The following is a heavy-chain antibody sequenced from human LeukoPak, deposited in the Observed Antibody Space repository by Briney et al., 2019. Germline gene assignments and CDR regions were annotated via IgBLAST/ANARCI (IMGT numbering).Heavy chain of an antibody. CDR3: AKGYYTSSISFLTDE. D-gene: IGHD2-2*01. CDR2: IDARSGIT. J-gene: IGHJ4*02. Sequence: GGSLRLSCAASGFTFRIFGLNWVRQAPGKGPEWVSYIDARSGITYYADSVQGRFTISRDDARESVFLQMDGLRVDDTAVYYCAKGYYTSSISFLTDEWGQGTLVTVSP. CDR1: GFTFRIFG. V-gene: IGHV3-48*04.